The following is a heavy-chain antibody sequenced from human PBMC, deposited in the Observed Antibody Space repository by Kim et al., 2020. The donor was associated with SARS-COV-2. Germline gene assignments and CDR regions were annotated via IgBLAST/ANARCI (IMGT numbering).Heavy chain of an antibody. CDR3: ARRNGNYFDY. CDR2: SER. Sequence: SERRYGPSFQGQVTISADKSISTAYLQWSSLKASDTAMYYCARRNGNYFDYWGQGTLVTVSS. D-gene: IGHD4-4*01. V-gene: IGHV5-51*01. J-gene: IGHJ4*02.